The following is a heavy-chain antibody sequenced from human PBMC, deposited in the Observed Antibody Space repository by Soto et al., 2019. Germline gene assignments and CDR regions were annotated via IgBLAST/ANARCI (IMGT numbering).Heavy chain of an antibody. Sequence: GGSLRLSCAAFGLTISGKKYVAWVRQAPGKGLEWVSALYDVDGSFYADSVKGRFTTSSDSSKTTVYLQMNDLRPDDTAVYYCATWHEREHAYDVWGQGTTVTVS. CDR1: GLTISGKKY. CDR3: ATWHEREHAYDV. D-gene: IGHD1-1*01. CDR2: LYDVDGS. J-gene: IGHJ3*01. V-gene: IGHV3-53*01.